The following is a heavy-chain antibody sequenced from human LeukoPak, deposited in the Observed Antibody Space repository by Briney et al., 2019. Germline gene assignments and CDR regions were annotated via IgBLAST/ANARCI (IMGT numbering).Heavy chain of an antibody. J-gene: IGHJ6*02. CDR3: ARDKTGFDYAPGRVDYYGMDV. D-gene: IGHD1-14*01. CDR2: IWFDGRNK. CDR1: GFIFSSYD. V-gene: IGHV3-33*01. Sequence: GRSLRLSCAASGFIFSSYDMHWVRQAPGKGLEWVALIWFDGRNKYYADSVKGRFTISRDNSKNTLYLQMNSLRAEDTAVYYCARDKTGFDYAPGRVDYYGMDVWGQGTTVTVSS.